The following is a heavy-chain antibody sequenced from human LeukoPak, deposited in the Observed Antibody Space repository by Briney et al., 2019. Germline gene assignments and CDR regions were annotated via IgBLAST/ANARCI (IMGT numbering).Heavy chain of an antibody. V-gene: IGHV3-48*01. CDR2: ISSSSTI. D-gene: IGHD6-19*01. CDR1: GFTFSSYI. Sequence: GGSLRLPCSASGFTFSSYILNWVRQAPGKGLEWVSYISSSSTIYYADSVKGRFTISRDNAKNSLYLQMNSLRAEDTAVYYCIVLAVTGTFGFDYWGQGTLVTVSS. J-gene: IGHJ4*02. CDR3: IVLAVTGTFGFDY.